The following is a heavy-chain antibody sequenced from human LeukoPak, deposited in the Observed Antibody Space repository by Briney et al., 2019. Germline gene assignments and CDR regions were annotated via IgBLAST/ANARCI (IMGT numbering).Heavy chain of an antibody. CDR1: GYTFTGYH. Sequence: ATLTVTCKASGYTFTGYHMDWVRQAPGQGGEGMGWINPNSGGTNYAQKFQGRVTMTRDTSISTAYMELSRLRSDDTAVYYCARAGGTIFGVVITASDYWGQGTLVTVSS. D-gene: IGHD3-3*01. V-gene: IGHV1-2*02. CDR2: INPNSGGT. J-gene: IGHJ4*02. CDR3: ARAGGTIFGVVITASDY.